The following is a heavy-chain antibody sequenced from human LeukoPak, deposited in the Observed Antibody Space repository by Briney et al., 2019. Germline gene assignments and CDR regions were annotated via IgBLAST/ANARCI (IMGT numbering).Heavy chain of an antibody. Sequence: SETLSLTCAVYGGSFSGYYWSWIRQPPGKGLEWIGEINHSGSTNYNSSLKSRVTISVDTSKNQFSLKLSSVTAADTAVYYCARALGRYHNWFDPWGQGTLVTVSS. CDR1: GGSFSGYY. CDR3: ARALGRYHNWFDP. CDR2: INHSGST. D-gene: IGHD3-9*01. J-gene: IGHJ5*02. V-gene: IGHV4-34*01.